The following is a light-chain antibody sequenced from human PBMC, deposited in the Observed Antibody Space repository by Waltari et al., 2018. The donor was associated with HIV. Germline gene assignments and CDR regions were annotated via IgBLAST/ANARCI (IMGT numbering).Light chain of an antibody. CDR1: ESISGY. J-gene: IGKJ3*01. V-gene: IGKV3-11*01. CDR2: DTS. Sequence: EIVLTQSPATLSLSPGERATLSCRASESISGYLAWHQQRPGQAPRLLIYDTSNRATGIPARFSGSGSGTDFTLTISSLEPEDFAVYYCQQRTNWPLTFGPGTKVDIK. CDR3: QQRTNWPLT.